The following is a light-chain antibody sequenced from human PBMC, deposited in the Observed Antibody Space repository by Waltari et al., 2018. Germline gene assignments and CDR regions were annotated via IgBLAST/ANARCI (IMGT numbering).Light chain of an antibody. Sequence: QSALAQSASVSGSPGQSITISCTGTGSDIGYYNFVLWYQQHPGKAPKLLIFDVSRWSSGVSHRFSGSKSGNTASLTISGLQAEDEADYYCSSYTSTNTIIFGGGTKVTVL. J-gene: IGLJ2*01. CDR3: SSYTSTNTII. CDR2: DVS. CDR1: GSDIGYYNF. V-gene: IGLV2-14*03.